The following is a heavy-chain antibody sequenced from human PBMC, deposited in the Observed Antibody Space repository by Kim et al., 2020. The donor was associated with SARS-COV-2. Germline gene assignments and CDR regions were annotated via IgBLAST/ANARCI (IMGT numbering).Heavy chain of an antibody. CDR2: IYYSGST. CDR3: ASFNGLSSSWYYSSENNDY. V-gene: IGHV4-39*01. CDR1: GGSISSNSYC. D-gene: IGHD6-13*01. Sequence: SETLSLTCTVSGGSISSNSYCWSWIRQPPGKGLNWIGSIYYSGSTYYNPYLKVRVTISVATSKNQFSLKLSSVTAADTAVYDCASFNGLSSSWYYSSENNDYWGQGTLVTVSS. J-gene: IGHJ4*02.